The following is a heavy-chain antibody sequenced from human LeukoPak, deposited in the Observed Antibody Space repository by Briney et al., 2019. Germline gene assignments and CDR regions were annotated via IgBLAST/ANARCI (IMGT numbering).Heavy chain of an antibody. D-gene: IGHD3-3*01. J-gene: IGHJ6*03. Sequence: SETLSLTCTVSGGSISSGGYYWSWIRQPPGKGLEWIGYIYYSGSTNYNPSLKSRVTISVDTSKNQFSLKLSSVTAADTAVYYCARAGDFWSGYPSRNYMDVWGKGTTVTVSS. CDR3: ARAGDFWSGYPSRNYMDV. CDR1: GGSISSGGYY. CDR2: IYYSGST. V-gene: IGHV4-61*08.